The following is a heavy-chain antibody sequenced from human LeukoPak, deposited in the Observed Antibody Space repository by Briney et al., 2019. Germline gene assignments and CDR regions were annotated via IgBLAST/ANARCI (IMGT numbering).Heavy chain of an antibody. D-gene: IGHD6-13*01. J-gene: IGHJ4*02. Sequence: GGSLRLSCAASGFTFSNYAMSWVRQGPGKGLEWVSAISGNGGTTYYADSVKGRFTISRDNSKNTLYLQMNGLRVEDTALYYCAKGVGTAAAGPGVFDYWGQGTLVTVSS. CDR3: AKGVGTAAAGPGVFDY. V-gene: IGHV3-23*01. CDR1: GFTFSNYA. CDR2: ISGNGGTT.